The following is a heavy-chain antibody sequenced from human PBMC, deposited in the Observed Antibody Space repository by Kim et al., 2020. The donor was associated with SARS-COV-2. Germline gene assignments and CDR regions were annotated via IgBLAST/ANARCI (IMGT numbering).Heavy chain of an antibody. J-gene: IGHJ4*02. V-gene: IGHV4-59*01. CDR1: GGSISSYY. CDR3: ARGFDY. CDR2: IYYSGST. Sequence: SETLSLTCTVSGGSISSYYWSWIRQPPGKGLEWIGYIYYSGSTNYNPSLKSRVTISVDTSKNQFSLKLSSVTAADTAVYYCARGFDYWGQGTRGTVHS.